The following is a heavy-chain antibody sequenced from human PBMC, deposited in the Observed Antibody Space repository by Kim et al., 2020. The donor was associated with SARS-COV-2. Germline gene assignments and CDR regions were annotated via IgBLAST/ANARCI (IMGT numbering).Heavy chain of an antibody. CDR2: ISAYNGNT. D-gene: IGHD4-17*01. CDR3: ARENYGGKKRRGYFDY. Sequence: ASVKVSCKASGYTFTSYGISWVRQAPGQGLEWMGWISAYNGNTNYAQKLQGRVTMTTDTSTSTAYMELRSLRSDDTAVYYCARENYGGKKRRGYFDYWGQGTLVTVSS. V-gene: IGHV1-18*01. CDR1: GYTFTSYG. J-gene: IGHJ4*02.